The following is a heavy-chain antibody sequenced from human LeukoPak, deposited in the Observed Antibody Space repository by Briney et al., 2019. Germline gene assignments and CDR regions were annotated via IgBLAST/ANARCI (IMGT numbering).Heavy chain of an antibody. V-gene: IGHV4-34*01. Sequence: SETLPLTWAVYGGSFSGYYWSWIRQPPGKGLEWIGEINHSGSTNYNPSLKSRVTISVDTSKNQFSLKLSSVTAADTAVYYCARSGYGSSWYFDYWGQGTLVTVSS. CDR1: GGSFSGYY. D-gene: IGHD6-13*01. J-gene: IGHJ4*02. CDR3: ARSGYGSSWYFDY. CDR2: INHSGST.